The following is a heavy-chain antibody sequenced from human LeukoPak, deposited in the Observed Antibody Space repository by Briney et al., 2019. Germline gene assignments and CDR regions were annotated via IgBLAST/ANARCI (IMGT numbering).Heavy chain of an antibody. CDR1: GFTFSSYA. CDR3: AKDLTYYYDSSGYYTNNWFDP. Sequence: PGGSLRLSCAAPGFTFSSYAMSWVRQAPGKGLEWVSAISGSGGSTYYADSVKGRFTISRDNSKNTLYLQMNSLRAEDTAVYYCAKDLTYYYDSSGYYTNNWFDPWGQGTLVTVSS. D-gene: IGHD3-22*01. J-gene: IGHJ5*02. V-gene: IGHV3-23*01. CDR2: ISGSGGST.